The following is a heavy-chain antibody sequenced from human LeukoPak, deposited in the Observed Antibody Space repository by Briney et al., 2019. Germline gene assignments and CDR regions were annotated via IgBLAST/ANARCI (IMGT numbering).Heavy chain of an antibody. CDR3: AKAFRGYGDYGGVDWFDP. V-gene: IGHV3-30*18. D-gene: IGHD4-17*01. CDR1: GFTFSSYG. Sequence: PGGSLRLSCAASGFTFSSYGMHWVRQAPGKGLEWVAVISYDGSNKYYADSVKGRFTISRDNSKNTLYLQMNSLRAEDTAVYYCAKAFRGYGDYGGVDWFDPWGQGTLVTVSS. CDR2: ISYDGSNK. J-gene: IGHJ5*02.